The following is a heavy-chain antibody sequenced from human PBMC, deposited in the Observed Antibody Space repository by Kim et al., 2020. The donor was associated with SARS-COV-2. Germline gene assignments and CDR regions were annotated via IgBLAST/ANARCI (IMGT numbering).Heavy chain of an antibody. J-gene: IGHJ3*02. Sequence: GGSLRLSCVASGFTFSDYWMQWVRQAPGKGLVWVSQIESDGSNPIYADSVKGRFTVSRDNAKNTLYLQMNSVRVEDTAIYYCARDPLLHGKTFDIWGHGAMVTVSS. CDR3: ARDPLLHGKTFDI. V-gene: IGHV3-74*01. CDR1: GFTFSDYW. D-gene: IGHD2-15*01. CDR2: IESDGSNP.